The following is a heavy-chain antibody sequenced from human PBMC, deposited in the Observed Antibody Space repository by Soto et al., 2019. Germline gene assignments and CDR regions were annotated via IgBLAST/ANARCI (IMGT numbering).Heavy chain of an antibody. CDR1: GFSLTTGGVG. CDR3: AHSYSGCFCYPNYYHGMDV. V-gene: IGHV2-5*02. Sequence: QITLKESGPTLVKPTQTLTLTCTFSGFSLTTGGVGVGWIRQPPGKALDWLAMIYWGDDKRYSPSLKSRLTLTKVTTNNQVVLTVTNMDPVDTATYYCAHSYSGCFCYPNYYHGMDVWGQGTTVTVSS. J-gene: IGHJ6*02. CDR2: IYWGDDK. D-gene: IGHD2-15*01.